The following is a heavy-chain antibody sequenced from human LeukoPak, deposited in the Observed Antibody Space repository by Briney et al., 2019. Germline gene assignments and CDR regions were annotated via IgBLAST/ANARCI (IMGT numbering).Heavy chain of an antibody. Sequence: SETLSLTCTVSGGSINYYYWMWIRQPPGKGLEWIGYISYSGSTNYNPSLKSRVTISVDTSKNQFSLKLSSVTAADTAVYYCAREKSSSSGYYFDYWGQGTLVTVSS. CDR1: GGSINYYY. CDR3: AREKSSSSGYYFDY. D-gene: IGHD6-6*01. CDR2: ISYSGST. J-gene: IGHJ4*02. V-gene: IGHV4-59*01.